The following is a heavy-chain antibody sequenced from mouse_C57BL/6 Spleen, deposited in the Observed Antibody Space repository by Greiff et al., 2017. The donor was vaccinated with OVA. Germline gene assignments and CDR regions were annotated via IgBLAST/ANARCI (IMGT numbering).Heavy chain of an antibody. V-gene: IGHV5-6*01. CDR2: ISSGGSYT. J-gene: IGHJ4*01. D-gene: IGHD1-1*01. Sequence: EVQVVESGGDLVKPGGSLKLSCAASGFTFSSYGMSWVRQTPDKRLEWVATISSGGSYTYYPDSVKGRFTISRDNAKNTLYLQMSSLKSEDTAMYYCARQGTTVVAIDYYAMDYWGQGTSVTVSS. CDR3: ARQGTTVVAIDYYAMDY. CDR1: GFTFSSYG.